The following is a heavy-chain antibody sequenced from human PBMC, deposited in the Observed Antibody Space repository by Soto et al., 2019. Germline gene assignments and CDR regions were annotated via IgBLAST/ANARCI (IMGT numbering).Heavy chain of an antibody. CDR3: AKDTVPVATPWFDP. V-gene: IGHV3-23*01. CDR2: LSGSGGST. J-gene: IGHJ5*02. D-gene: IGHD2-2*01. CDR1: GFTFSNYA. Sequence: PGGSLRLSCAASGFTFSNYAMSWVHQAPGRGLEWVSTLSGSGGSTYYADSVKGRFTISRDNSKNTLYLQMNSLRAEDTAVYYCAKDTVPVATPWFDPWGQGTLVTVSS.